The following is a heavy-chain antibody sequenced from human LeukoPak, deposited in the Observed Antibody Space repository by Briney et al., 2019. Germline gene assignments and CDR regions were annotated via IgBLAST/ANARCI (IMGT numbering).Heavy chain of an antibody. V-gene: IGHV3-53*01. CDR3: AIAQSWDELFDS. Sequence: GGSLTLSCAASGIAVTGNYMSWVSQPPGKGLEWVSFISINTDTFYADSVRGRFTIARDSSKNTLFLQMNSLRDEASAVYYCAIAQSWDELFDSWGQGTLVTVSS. CDR2: ISINTDT. CDR1: GIAVTGNY. J-gene: IGHJ4*02. D-gene: IGHD1-1*01.